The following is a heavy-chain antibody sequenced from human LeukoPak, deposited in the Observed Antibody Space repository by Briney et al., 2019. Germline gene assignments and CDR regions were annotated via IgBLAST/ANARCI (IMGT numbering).Heavy chain of an antibody. D-gene: IGHD3-16*01. CDR3: VRGLGDY. CDR1: GFTFSNDR. J-gene: IGHJ4*02. V-gene: IGHV3-74*01. Sequence: GGSLRLSCAASGFTFSNDRMNWVRQAPGKGLVWVSHIKSDGSTTDYADSVKGRFTISRDNAKNTLYWEMNRLRANQTSMNYCVRGLGDYWGQGALVTVSS. CDR2: IKSDGSTT.